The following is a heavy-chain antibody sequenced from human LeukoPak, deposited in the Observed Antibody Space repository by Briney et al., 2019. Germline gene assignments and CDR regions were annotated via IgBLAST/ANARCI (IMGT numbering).Heavy chain of an antibody. CDR2: ISAYNGNT. CDR1: GYTFTSYG. D-gene: IGHD2-2*01. J-gene: IGHJ4*02. CDR3: ARDRPDIVVVPAAKGPGVFDY. Sequence: GASVKVSCKASGYTFTSYGISWVRQAPGQGLEWMGWISAYNGNTNYAQKLQGRVTMTTDTSTSTAYTELRSLRSDDTAVYYCARDRPDIVVVPAAKGPGVFDYWGQGTLVTVSS. V-gene: IGHV1-18*01.